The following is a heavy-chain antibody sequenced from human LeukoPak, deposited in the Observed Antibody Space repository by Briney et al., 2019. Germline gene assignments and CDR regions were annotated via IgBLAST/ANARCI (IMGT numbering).Heavy chain of an antibody. CDR1: GFTFRSYA. J-gene: IGHJ3*01. V-gene: IGHV3-23*01. Sequence: GGSLRLSCAASGFTFRSYAMNWVRQAPGKGLEWVSSISGSGGSTYYADSVKGRFTISRDNAKNSLYLQMNSLRAEDTAVYYCARDSTSSWETAFDVWGQGTMVTVSS. CDR3: ARDSTSSWETAFDV. D-gene: IGHD1-26*01. CDR2: ISGSGGST.